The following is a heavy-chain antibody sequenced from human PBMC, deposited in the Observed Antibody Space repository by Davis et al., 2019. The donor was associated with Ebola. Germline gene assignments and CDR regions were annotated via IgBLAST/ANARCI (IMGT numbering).Heavy chain of an antibody. D-gene: IGHD6-19*01. Sequence: MPSETLSLTCAVYGGSFSGYYWSWIRQPPGKGLEWIGEINHSGSTNYNPSLKSRVTISVDTSKNQFSLKLSSVTAADTAVYYCARLEGSSGWYEKWFDPWGQGTLVTVSS. V-gene: IGHV4-34*01. CDR1: GGSFSGYY. CDR3: ARLEGSSGWYEKWFDP. J-gene: IGHJ5*02. CDR2: INHSGST.